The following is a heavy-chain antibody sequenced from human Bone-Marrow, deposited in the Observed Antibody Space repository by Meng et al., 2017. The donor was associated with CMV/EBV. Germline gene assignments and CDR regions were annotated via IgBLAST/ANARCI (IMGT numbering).Heavy chain of an antibody. V-gene: IGHV1-69*10. CDR1: GYTFTGYY. CDR3: AREAPRSSGFDY. D-gene: IGHD6-19*01. J-gene: IGHJ4*02. CDR2: IIPILGIA. Sequence: SVKVSCKASGYTFTGYYMHWVRQAPGQGLEWMGGIIPILGIANYAQKFQGRVTITADKSTSTAYMELSSLRSEDTAVYYCAREAPRSSGFDYWGQGTLVTVSS.